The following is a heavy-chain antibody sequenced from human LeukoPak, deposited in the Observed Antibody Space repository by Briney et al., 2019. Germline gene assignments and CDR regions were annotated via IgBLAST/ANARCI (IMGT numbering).Heavy chain of an antibody. J-gene: IGHJ4*02. Sequence: ASVKVSCKASGYTFTNYGVSWVRQAPGQGLEWMGWISGYNGHTKYGQKLQDRVTMTTDTSTGTAYIELRSLRSDDTAVYYCARDLTHRRNYDNSGYQIVSAFWGQGTLVTVSS. CDR3: ARDLTHRRNYDNSGYQIVSAF. V-gene: IGHV1-18*01. CDR2: ISGYNGHT. CDR1: GYTFTNYG. D-gene: IGHD3-22*01.